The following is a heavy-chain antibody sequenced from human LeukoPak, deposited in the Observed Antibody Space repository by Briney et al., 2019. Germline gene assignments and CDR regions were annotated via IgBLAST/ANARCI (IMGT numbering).Heavy chain of an antibody. CDR1: GFTFSSYA. CDR3: AKGSGRGSSSALDY. Sequence: TGGSLRLSCAASGFTFSSYAMSWVRQAPGKALEWVSAISGSGGSTYYADSVTGRFTISTDRARITLYLQMNSLRAEDTALYYCAKGSGRGSSSALDYWGQGTLVTVSS. J-gene: IGHJ4*01. V-gene: IGHV3-23*01. D-gene: IGHD5-18*01. CDR2: ISGSGGST.